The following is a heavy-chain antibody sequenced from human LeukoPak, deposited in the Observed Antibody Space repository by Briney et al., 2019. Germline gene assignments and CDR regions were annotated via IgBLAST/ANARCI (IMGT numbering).Heavy chain of an antibody. Sequence: GGSLRLSCAAAGFAFSSYSMNWVRQAPGKGLDWVSSISSVSSYMYYADSVKGRFTISRDNAKNSLYLQMNSLRAEDMAVYYCARVYYGSGSYPYYYYGMDVWGQGTTVTVSS. D-gene: IGHD3-10*01. V-gene: IGHV3-21*01. CDR2: ISSVSSYM. CDR1: GFAFSSYS. CDR3: ARVYYGSGSYPYYYYGMDV. J-gene: IGHJ6*02.